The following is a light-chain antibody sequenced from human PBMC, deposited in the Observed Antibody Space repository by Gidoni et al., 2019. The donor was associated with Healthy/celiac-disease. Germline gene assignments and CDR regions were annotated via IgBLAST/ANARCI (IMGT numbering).Light chain of an antibody. CDR1: QSVSSSY. CDR2: GAA. V-gene: IGKV3-20*01. Sequence: DIALTPSPGTLSLSPGERATLSCRAIQSVSSSYFPWYQQKPGQAPRLLIYGAASRATGIPERFSGSGSGTDFTLTISRLEPEDFAVYYCQQYGSSPSITFGQGTRLEIK. CDR3: QQYGSSPSIT. J-gene: IGKJ5*01.